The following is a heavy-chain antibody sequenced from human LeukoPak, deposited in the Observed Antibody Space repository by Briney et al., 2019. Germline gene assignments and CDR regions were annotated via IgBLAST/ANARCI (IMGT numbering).Heavy chain of an antibody. D-gene: IGHD4-11*01. Sequence: QPGGSLRLSCAASGFTFSSYGMHWVRQAPGKGLEWVAFIRSDVSTKNYADSVKGRFTISRDNSKNTLYLQMNNLRAEDTAVYYCAKGLQYEGYWGQGTLVTVSS. J-gene: IGHJ4*02. CDR3: AKGLQYEGY. V-gene: IGHV3-30*02. CDR1: GFTFSSYG. CDR2: IRSDVSTK.